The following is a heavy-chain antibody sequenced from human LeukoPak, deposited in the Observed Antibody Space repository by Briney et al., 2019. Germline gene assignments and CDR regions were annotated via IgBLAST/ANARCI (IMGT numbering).Heavy chain of an antibody. D-gene: IGHD3-10*01. CDR2: ISYDGSDK. V-gene: IGHV3-30*03. Sequence: GRSLRLSCAASGFTFSSYGMHWVRQAPGKGLGWVAVISYDGSDKFYADSVKGRFTISRDNSKNTLHLQMISLRAEDTAVYYCAAQRITMVRGEDYWGQGTLVTVSS. CDR1: GFTFSSYG. J-gene: IGHJ4*02. CDR3: AAQRITMVRGEDY.